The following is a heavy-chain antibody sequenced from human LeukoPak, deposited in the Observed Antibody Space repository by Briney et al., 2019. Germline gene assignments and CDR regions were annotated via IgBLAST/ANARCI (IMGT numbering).Heavy chain of an antibody. V-gene: IGHV4-30-4*08. Sequence: PSETLSLTCTVSGGSISSGDYYWSWIRQPPGKGLEWIGYIYYSGSTYYNPSLKSRVTISVDTSKNQFSLKLSSVTAADTAVYYCARVEGLMDVPLNWFDPWGQGTLVTVSS. CDR2: IYYSGST. J-gene: IGHJ5*02. D-gene: IGHD2-21*01. CDR3: ARVEGLMDVPLNWFDP. CDR1: GGSISSGDYY.